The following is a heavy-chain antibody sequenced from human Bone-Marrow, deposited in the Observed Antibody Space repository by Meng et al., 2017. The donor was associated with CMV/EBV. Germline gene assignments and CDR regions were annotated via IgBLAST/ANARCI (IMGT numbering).Heavy chain of an antibody. J-gene: IGHJ4*02. V-gene: IGHV4-34*02. CDR2: VNHRGST. CDR1: DGSFSGYY. D-gene: IGHD2-15*01. CDR3: ARASLYPSGCFES. Sequence: QVQLQQWGAGLLKPSETLSLTCRVYDGSFSGYYWNWIRQSPGRGLEWIGEVNHRGSTTYNPSFKSRVTISVDTSKNQFSLKLNSVTAADTAIYYCARASLYPSGCFESWGQGILVTFSS.